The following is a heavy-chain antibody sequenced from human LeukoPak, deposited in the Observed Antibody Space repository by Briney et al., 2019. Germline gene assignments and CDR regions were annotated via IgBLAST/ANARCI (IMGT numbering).Heavy chain of an antibody. CDR1: GGSISSSSYY. Sequence: SETLSLTRTVSGGSISSSSYYWGWIRQPPGKGLEWIGSIYYSGSTYYNPSLKSRVTISVDTSKNQFSLKLSSVTAADTAVYYCARDGEAVAGTRLASYWYFDLWGRGTLVTVSS. J-gene: IGHJ2*01. D-gene: IGHD6-19*01. CDR2: IYYSGST. V-gene: IGHV4-39*07. CDR3: ARDGEAVAGTRLASYWYFDL.